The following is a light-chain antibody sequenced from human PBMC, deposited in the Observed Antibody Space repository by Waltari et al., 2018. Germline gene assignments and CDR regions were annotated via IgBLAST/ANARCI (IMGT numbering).Light chain of an antibody. CDR3: QQYYITPPS. CDR1: SVLYIFNNTNY. CDR2: CAA. V-gene: IGKV4-1*01. Sequence: SVLYIFNNTNYIAWYRQQAGLPPKLLMYCAASRESWVPGRVGGSESGTDFTLTVSSRQAEDVAVYYCQQYYITPPSFGGGTKVEIK. J-gene: IGKJ4*01.